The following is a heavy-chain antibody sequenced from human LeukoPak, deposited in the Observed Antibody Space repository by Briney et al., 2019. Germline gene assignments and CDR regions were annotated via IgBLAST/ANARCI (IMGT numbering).Heavy chain of an antibody. D-gene: IGHD4-17*01. CDR2: LSTSSSYI. CDR1: GFTFSSYS. V-gene: IGHV3-21*01. CDR3: ARSRRDGDYLFNAFDI. J-gene: IGHJ3*02. Sequence: GGSLRLSCAASGFTFSSYSMNWVRQAPGKGLEWVSSLSTSSSYIYYADSVKGRFTVSRDNARNSLELQMNSLRAEDTAVYYCARSRRDGDYLFNAFDIWGQGTMVTVSS.